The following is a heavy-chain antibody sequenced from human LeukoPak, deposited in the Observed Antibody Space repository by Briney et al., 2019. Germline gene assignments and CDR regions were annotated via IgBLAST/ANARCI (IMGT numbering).Heavy chain of an antibody. Sequence: GGSLRLSCTASGFTFRNYWMHWVRQAPGKGLVWVWRMNPDGSTTDYPDSVKGRFTNSRDNAKNTLYLQTNSLRDEDTAVYYCIRDIRESDYWGQGTLVIVSS. CDR3: IRDIRESDY. D-gene: IGHD2-21*01. V-gene: IGHV3-74*01. CDR2: MNPDGSTT. CDR1: GFTFRNYW. J-gene: IGHJ4*02.